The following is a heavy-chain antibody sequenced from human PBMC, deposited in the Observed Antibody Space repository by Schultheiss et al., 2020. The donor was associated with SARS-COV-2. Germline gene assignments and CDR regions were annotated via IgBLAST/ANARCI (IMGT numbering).Heavy chain of an antibody. V-gene: IGHV3-64*04. CDR2: ISDNGVST. CDR1: GFTFSSYV. J-gene: IGHJ4*02. D-gene: IGHD3-22*01. Sequence: GGSLRLSCAASGFTFSSYVMHWVRQAPGKGLEYVSAISDNGVSTYYTDSVKGRFTISRDNSKNTLYLQMNSLRAEDTAVYYCARAYDTTGYYYTHDYWGQGTLVTVSS. CDR3: ARAYDTTGYYYTHDY.